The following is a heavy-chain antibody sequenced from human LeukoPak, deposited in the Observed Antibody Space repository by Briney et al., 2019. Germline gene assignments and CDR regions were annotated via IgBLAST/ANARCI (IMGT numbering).Heavy chain of an antibody. CDR3: ARGRLNVDLDY. Sequence: ASVKVSCKASGYTFTSYYMHWVRQAPGQGLEWMGIINPSGGSTSYAQKFQGRVTITRDTSISTAYMELSSLRSEDTAVYYCARGRLNVDLDYWGQGTLVTVSS. J-gene: IGHJ4*02. V-gene: IGHV1-46*01. D-gene: IGHD6-25*01. CDR1: GYTFTSYY. CDR2: INPSGGST.